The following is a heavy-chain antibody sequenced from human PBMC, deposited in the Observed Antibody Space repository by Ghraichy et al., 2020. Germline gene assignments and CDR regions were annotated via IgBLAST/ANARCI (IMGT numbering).Heavy chain of an antibody. CDR2: IIPIFGTA. CDR3: ARGANRGGYYYYYYGMDV. D-gene: IGHD3-16*01. Sequence: SVKVSCKASGGTFSSYAISWVRQAPGQGLEWMGGIIPIFGTANYAQKFQGRVTITADESTSTAYMELSSLRSEDTAVYYCARGANRGGYYYYYYGMDVWGQGTTVTVSS. CDR1: GGTFSSYA. V-gene: IGHV1-69*13. J-gene: IGHJ6*02.